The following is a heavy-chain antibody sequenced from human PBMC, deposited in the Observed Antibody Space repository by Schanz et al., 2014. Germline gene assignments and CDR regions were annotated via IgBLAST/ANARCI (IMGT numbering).Heavy chain of an antibody. CDR3: AKGRFGELSAFDI. CDR2: ISGGGGTT. Sequence: DVQLLESGGGLVQPGGSLRLSCAASGFTFSSYAMSWVRQAPGKGLEWVSAISGGGGTTYYADSVKGRFTISRDNSKTTVYLQMNSLRAEDTAVYYCAKGRFGELSAFDIWGQGTIVTVSS. V-gene: IGHV3-23*01. CDR1: GFTFSSYA. D-gene: IGHD3-10*01. J-gene: IGHJ3*02.